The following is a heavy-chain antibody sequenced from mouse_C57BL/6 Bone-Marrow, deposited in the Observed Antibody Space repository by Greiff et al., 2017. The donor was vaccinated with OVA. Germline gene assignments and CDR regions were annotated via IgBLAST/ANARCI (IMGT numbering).Heavy chain of an antibody. V-gene: IGHV1-82*01. D-gene: IGHD1-1*01. J-gene: IGHJ3*01. CDR1: GYAFSSSW. Sequence: QVQLQQSGPELVKPGASVKISCKASGYAFSSSWMNWVKQRPGKGLEWIGRIYPGDGDTNYNGKFKGKATLTADKSSSTAYMQLSSLTSEDSAVYFCAPITTVDGFAYWGQGTLVTVSA. CDR3: APITTVDGFAY. CDR2: IYPGDGDT.